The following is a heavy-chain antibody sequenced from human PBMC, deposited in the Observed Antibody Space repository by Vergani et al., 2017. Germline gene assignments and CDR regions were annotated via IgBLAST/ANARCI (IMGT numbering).Heavy chain of an antibody. D-gene: IGHD2-2*01. CDR2: IIASGST. J-gene: IGHJ1*01. CDR3: ARLALVVVPAAEYFQH. Sequence: QLQLQESGPGLLKPSETLSLTCTVPGGSISSYNWSWIRRPPGKGLEWMRYIIASGSTNYNPALKSRVTRSVDPSKNLFALKLSSVTAADTAVYYCARLALVVVPAAEYFQHWGQGTLVTVSS. CDR1: GGSISSYN. V-gene: IGHV4-4*08.